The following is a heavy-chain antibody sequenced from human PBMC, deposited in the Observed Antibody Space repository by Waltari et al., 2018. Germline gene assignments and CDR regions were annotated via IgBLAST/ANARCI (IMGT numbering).Heavy chain of an antibody. V-gene: IGHV4-34*01. CDR3: ASAIAANYYYGMDV. CDR2: INHSGRT. Sequence: QVQLQQWGAGLLKPSETLSLTCAVYGGSFSGYYWSWIRQPPGKGLEWIGEINHSGRTNYNPSLKSRVTISVDTSKNQFSLKRSSVTAADTAVYYCASAIAANYYYGMDVWGQGTTVTVSS. CDR1: GGSFSGYY. D-gene: IGHD6-6*01. J-gene: IGHJ6*02.